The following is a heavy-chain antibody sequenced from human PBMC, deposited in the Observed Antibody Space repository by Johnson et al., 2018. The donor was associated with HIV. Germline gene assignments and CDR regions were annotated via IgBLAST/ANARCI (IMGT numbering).Heavy chain of an antibody. CDR1: GFTFSSYG. J-gene: IGHJ3*02. Sequence: QMQLVESGGGVVQPGGSLRLSCAASGFTFSSYGMHWVRQAPGKGLEWVAFIRYDGSNKYYVDSVKGRFTISRDNSKNTLYLQMNSLRTEDTAMYYCAKISRAVTTPECPVIWGQGTMVTVSS. D-gene: IGHD4-11*01. CDR3: AKISRAVTTPECPVI. V-gene: IGHV3-30*02. CDR2: IRYDGSNK.